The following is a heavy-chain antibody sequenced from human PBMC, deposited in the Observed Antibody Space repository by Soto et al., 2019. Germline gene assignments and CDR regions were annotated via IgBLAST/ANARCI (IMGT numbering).Heavy chain of an antibody. J-gene: IGHJ4*02. CDR2: IYYRGTT. D-gene: IGHD4-17*01. V-gene: IGHV4-39*02. CDR1: GGSISSSSYY. Sequence: SESLSLTCTVSGGSISSSSYYWGWIRQPPGKGLEWIGNIYYRGTTYYNPSLKSRVTISVDTSKNQFSLKLASVTAADTAVYYCARDYGDYQFDYWGQGTLVTVSS. CDR3: ARDYGDYQFDY.